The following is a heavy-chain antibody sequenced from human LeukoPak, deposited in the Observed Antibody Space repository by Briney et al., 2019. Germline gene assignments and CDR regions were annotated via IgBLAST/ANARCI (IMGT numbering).Heavy chain of an antibody. J-gene: IGHJ6*02. CDR3: ARDLNGADTNYYYYYGMDV. Sequence: QPGGSLRLSCAASGFTSSSYAMHWVRQAPGKGLEWVAVISYDGSNKYYADSVKGRFTISRDNSKNTLYLQMNSLRAEDTAVYYCARDLNGADTNYYYYYGMDVWGQGTTVTVSS. CDR1: GFTSSSYA. D-gene: IGHD1-26*01. V-gene: IGHV3-30-3*01. CDR2: ISYDGSNK.